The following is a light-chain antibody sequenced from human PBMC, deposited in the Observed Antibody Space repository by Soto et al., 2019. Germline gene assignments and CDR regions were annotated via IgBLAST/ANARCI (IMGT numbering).Light chain of an antibody. CDR1: QTVTRN. J-gene: IGKJ5*01. Sequence: EIVMTQSPATLSVSPGEGVTLSCGASQTVTRNLAWYQQRPGQTPRLLIYDASTRATGIPARFSGSGSGTEFTLTISSLLSEDFAVYYCQQYNNWPQVTFGQGTRLEIK. CDR3: QQYNNWPQVT. V-gene: IGKV3-15*01. CDR2: DAS.